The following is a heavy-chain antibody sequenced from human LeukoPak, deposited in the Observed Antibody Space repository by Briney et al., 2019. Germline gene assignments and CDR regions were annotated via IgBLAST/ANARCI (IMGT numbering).Heavy chain of an antibody. D-gene: IGHD6-13*01. CDR1: GFTFSTYG. CDR3: AKDSDSSSWRDWYFDL. CDR2: IRYDGSNK. V-gene: IGHV3-30*02. Sequence: GGSLRLSCAASGFTFSTYGMHWVRQAPGKGLEWVAFIRYDGSNKYYADSVKGRFTISRDNAKNSLYLQMNSLRAEDTALYYCAKDSDSSSWRDWYFDLWGRGTLVTVSS. J-gene: IGHJ2*01.